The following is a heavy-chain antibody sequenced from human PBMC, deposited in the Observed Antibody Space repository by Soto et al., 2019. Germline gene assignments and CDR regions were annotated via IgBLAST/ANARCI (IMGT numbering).Heavy chain of an antibody. J-gene: IGHJ3*02. V-gene: IGHV4-31*03. CDR2: IYYSGST. CDR3: ARARLRAVYAFDI. Sequence: KPSETLSLTCTVSGGSVSSGAYYWTWIRQRPGKGLEWIGYIYYSGSTYYSPSLKSRLSISLDTPKNQFSLRLSSVTAADTAMYYCARARLRAVYAFDIWGQGTMVTVSS. D-gene: IGHD5-12*01. CDR1: GGSVSSGAYY.